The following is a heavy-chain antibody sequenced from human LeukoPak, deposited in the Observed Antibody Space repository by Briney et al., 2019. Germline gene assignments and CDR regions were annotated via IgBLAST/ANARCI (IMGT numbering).Heavy chain of an antibody. CDR2: IIPILGIA. J-gene: IGHJ4*02. D-gene: IGHD3-22*01. V-gene: IGHV1-69*04. Sequence: ASVKVSCKASGGTFSSYAISWVRQAPGQGLEWMGRIIPILGIANYAQKFQGRVTITADKSTSTAYMELSSLRSEDTAVYYCARAPKYYYDGSGYYHFDYWGQGTLVTVSS. CDR1: GGTFSSYA. CDR3: ARAPKYYYDGSGYYHFDY.